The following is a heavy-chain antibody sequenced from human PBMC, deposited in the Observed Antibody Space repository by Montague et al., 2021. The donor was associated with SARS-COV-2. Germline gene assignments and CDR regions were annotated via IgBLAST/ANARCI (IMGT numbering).Heavy chain of an antibody. CDR2: IHPYGHT. D-gene: IGHD1-1*01. Sequence: SETLSLTCEVDSGPLSAYYWSWVRQPPGKGLEWIGEIHPYGHTSYDPSLMSRVTLFLGTSSNPFSLKLTSVTAADTAVYYCARGLDHNKGWDYWGQGILVIVSS. CDR1: SGPLSAYY. CDR3: ARGLDHNKGWDY. J-gene: IGHJ4*02. V-gene: IGHV4-34*01.